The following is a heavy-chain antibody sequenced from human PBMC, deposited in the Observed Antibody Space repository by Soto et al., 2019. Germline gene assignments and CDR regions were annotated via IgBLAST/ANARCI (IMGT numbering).Heavy chain of an antibody. V-gene: IGHV4-59*01. CDR2: IYYSGST. CDR1: GGSISSYY. Sequence: SETLSLTCTVSGGSISSYYWSWIRQPPGKGLEWIGYIYYSGSTNYNPSLKSRVTISVDTSKNQFSLKLSSVTAADTAVYYCARDSYYYYGMDVWGQGTTVTVSS. J-gene: IGHJ6*02. CDR3: ARDSYYYYGMDV.